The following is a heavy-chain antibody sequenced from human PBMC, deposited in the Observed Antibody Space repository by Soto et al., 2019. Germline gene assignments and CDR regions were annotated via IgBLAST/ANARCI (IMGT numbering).Heavy chain of an antibody. V-gene: IGHV4-31*03. CDR2: IYYSGST. D-gene: IGHD6-13*01. J-gene: IGHJ4*02. CDR3: ASIAAAGPVDY. CDR1: GCSISSGGYY. Sequence: PSETLSLTCTVSGCSISSGGYYWSWIRQHPGKGLEWIGYIYYSGSTYYNPSLKSRVTISVDTSKNQFSLKLSSVTAADTAVYYCASIAAAGPVDYWGQGTLVTVSS.